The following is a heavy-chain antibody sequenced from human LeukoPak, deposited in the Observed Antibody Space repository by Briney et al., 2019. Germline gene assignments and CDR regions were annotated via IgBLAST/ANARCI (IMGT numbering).Heavy chain of an antibody. CDR1: GYTFTTYD. V-gene: IGHV1-8*01. J-gene: IGHJ5*02. D-gene: IGHD6-19*01. Sequence: PGASVKVSCKASGYTFTTYDINWVRQATGQGLEWMGWMNPNSGNTGYTQKFQGRVTMTRNTSISTAYMELNSLRSEDTAVYYCARGRGSGHKENWFDPWGQGTLVTVSS. CDR2: MNPNSGNT. CDR3: ARGRGSGHKENWFDP.